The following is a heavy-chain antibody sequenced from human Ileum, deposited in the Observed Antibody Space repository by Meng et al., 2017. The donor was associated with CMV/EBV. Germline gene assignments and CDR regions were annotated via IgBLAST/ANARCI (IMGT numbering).Heavy chain of an antibody. V-gene: IGHV3-21*01. Sequence: SGFTFRSYSMNWVRQAPGKGLEWVSSISSRSSYIYYADSVKGRFTISRDNAKNSLYLQMNSLRAEDTAVYYCARDLQTSCYTRCWFDPWGQGTLVTVSS. D-gene: IGHD2-2*02. CDR3: ARDLQTSCYTRCWFDP. J-gene: IGHJ5*02. CDR1: GFTFRSYS. CDR2: ISSRSSYI.